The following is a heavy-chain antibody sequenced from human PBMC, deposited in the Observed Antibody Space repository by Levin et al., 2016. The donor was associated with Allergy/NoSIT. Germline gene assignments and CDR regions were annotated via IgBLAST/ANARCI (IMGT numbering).Heavy chain of an antibody. D-gene: IGHD3-22*01. Sequence: WIRQPPGKGLEWVSSISSSSSYIYYADSVKGRFTISRDNAKNSLYLQMNSLRAEDTAVYYCAPGDYYDSSGYYEGVDYWGQGTLVTVSS. V-gene: IGHV3-21*01. CDR3: APGDYYDSSGYYEGVDY. J-gene: IGHJ4*02. CDR2: ISSSSSYI.